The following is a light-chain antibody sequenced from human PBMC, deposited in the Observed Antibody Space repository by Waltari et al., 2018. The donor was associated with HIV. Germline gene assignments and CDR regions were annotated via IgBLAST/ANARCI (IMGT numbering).Light chain of an antibody. CDR3: SSYTGHIAL. CDR1: NDVGTFTY. Sequence: QSALTQPASVSGSPGQSITISCSNDVGTFTYVSWYQQHPVKAPKVIIYDVNNRPSGVSNRFSGSKSGMTASLTISGLRIEDEADYYCSSYTGHIALFGGGTKLTVL. CDR2: DVN. J-gene: IGLJ2*01. V-gene: IGLV2-14*03.